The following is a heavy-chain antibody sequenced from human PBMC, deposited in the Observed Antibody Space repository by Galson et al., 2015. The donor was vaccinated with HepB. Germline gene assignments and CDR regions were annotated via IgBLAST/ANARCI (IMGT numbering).Heavy chain of an antibody. D-gene: IGHD6-19*01. J-gene: IGHJ4*02. V-gene: IGHV3-21*01. CDR1: GFTFSSYS. CDR3: ARESEYSSGHDY. Sequence: SLRLSCAASGFTFSSYSMNWVRQAPGKGLEWVSSISSSSSYIYYADSVKGRFTISRDNAKNSLYLQMNSLRAEDTAVYYCARESEYSSGHDYWGQGTLVTVSS. CDR2: ISSSSSYI.